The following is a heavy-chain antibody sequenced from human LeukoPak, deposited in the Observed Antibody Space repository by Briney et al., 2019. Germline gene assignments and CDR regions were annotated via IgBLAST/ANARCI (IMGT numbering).Heavy chain of an antibody. J-gene: IGHJ4*02. CDR2: IYPGDSDT. V-gene: IGHV5-51*01. CDR1: GYSFTRYW. D-gene: IGHD3-22*01. CDR3: ARQGRYYDSSGYHN. Sequence: GESLKISGKAPGYSFTRYWIGWVRQMPGKGLEWMGIIYPGDSDTTYSPSFQGEVTISADKSISTAYLQWSSLKASDTAMYYCARQGRYYDSSGYHNWGQGTLVTVSS.